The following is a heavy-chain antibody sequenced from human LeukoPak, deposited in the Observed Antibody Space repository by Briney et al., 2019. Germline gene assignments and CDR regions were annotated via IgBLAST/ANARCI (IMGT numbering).Heavy chain of an antibody. CDR2: INHSGST. CDR1: GGSISSYY. V-gene: IGHV4-34*01. D-gene: IGHD6-13*01. J-gene: IGHJ4*02. Sequence: PSETLSLTCTVSGGSISSYYWSWIRQPPGKGLEWIGEINHSGSTNYNPSLKSRVTISVDTSKNQFSLKLSSVTAADTAVYYCARRHIAAAGPDYWGQGTLVTVSS. CDR3: ARRHIAAAGPDY.